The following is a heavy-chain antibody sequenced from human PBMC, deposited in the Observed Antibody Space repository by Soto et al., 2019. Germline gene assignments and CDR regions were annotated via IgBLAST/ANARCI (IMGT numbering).Heavy chain of an antibody. Sequence: VPLLESGGGLVQPGGSLRLSCAASGFTFSSYAMSWVRQAPGKGLEWVSAISGSGGSTYYADSVKGRFTISRDNSKNTLYLQMYSLRAEDRAVYYCAKENGYSSCWSEFDDWGQGTLVTVSS. D-gene: IGHD6-13*01. CDR2: ISGSGGST. CDR1: GFTFSSYA. V-gene: IGHV3-23*01. CDR3: AKENGYSSCWSEFDD. J-gene: IGHJ4*02.